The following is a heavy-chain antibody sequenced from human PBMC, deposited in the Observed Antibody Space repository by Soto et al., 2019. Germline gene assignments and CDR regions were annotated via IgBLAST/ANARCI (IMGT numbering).Heavy chain of an antibody. D-gene: IGHD3-22*01. V-gene: IGHV4-61*05. J-gene: IGHJ4*02. CDR2: IYYSGST. Sequence: SETLSLTCSVSVDSSSNSGNYWGWILRPPGKGLEWIGYIYYSGSTNYNPSLKSRVTISVDTSKNQFSLKLSSVTAADTAVYYCARSFYYDSSGYYPLFDYWGQGTLVTVSS. CDR1: VDSSSNSGNY. CDR3: ARSFYYDSSGYYPLFDY.